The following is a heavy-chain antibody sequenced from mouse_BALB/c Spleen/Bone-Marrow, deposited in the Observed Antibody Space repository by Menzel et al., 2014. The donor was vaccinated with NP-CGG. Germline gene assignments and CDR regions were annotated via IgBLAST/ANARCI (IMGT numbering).Heavy chain of an antibody. CDR2: IDPANGNT. CDR3: AGSRRYCDYFDY. J-gene: IGHJ3*01. D-gene: IGHD2-4*01. CDR1: GFNIKDTF. V-gene: IGHV14-3*02. Sequence: VHLQQPGAELVKPGASVKLSCTASGFNIKDTFMHWVKQSPDQGLEWIGRIDPANGNTKYDPKFQGKATIKADTSSNTAYLQLNSLTTEDTAVYYCAGSRRYCDYFDYWGQGTLVTVSA.